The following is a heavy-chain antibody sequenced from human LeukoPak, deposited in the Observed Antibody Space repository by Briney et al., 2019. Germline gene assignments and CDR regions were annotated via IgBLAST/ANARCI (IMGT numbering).Heavy chain of an antibody. V-gene: IGHV4-39*07. CDR1: GGSISSSSYY. Sequence: PSETLSLTCTVSGGSISSSSYYWGWIRQPPGKGLEWIGSIYYSGSTYYNPSLKSRVTISVDTSKNQFSLKLSSVTAADTAVYYCAKDIVVVPAANNWFDPWAREPWSPSPQ. D-gene: IGHD2-2*01. CDR2: IYYSGST. CDR3: AKDIVVVPAANNWFDP. J-gene: IGHJ5*02.